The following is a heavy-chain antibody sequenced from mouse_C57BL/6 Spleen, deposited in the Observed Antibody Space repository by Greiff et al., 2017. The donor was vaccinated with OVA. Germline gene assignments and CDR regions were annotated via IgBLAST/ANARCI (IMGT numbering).Heavy chain of an antibody. V-gene: IGHV3-6*01. Sequence: EVQLQQSGPGLVKPSQSLSLTCSVTGYSITSGYYWNWIRQFPGNKLEWMGYISYDGSNNYNPSLKNRISITRDTSKNQFSLKLNSVTTEDTATYYCARGDGSSSFACWGQGTLVTVSA. D-gene: IGHD1-1*01. CDR3: ARGDGSSSFAC. J-gene: IGHJ3*01. CDR1: GYSITSGYY. CDR2: ISYDGSN.